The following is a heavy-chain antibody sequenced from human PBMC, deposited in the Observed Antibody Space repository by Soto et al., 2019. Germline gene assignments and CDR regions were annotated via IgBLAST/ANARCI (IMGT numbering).Heavy chain of an antibody. J-gene: IGHJ4*02. CDR3: ARDSSSSVY. CDR2: ISSSGSNI. Sequence: GGSLRLSCAASGFTFSSYGMRWVRQAPGKGLEWVAYISSSGSNIYYADSVKGRFTISRDNAKNTLYLQMNSLRAEDTAVYYCARDSSSSVYWGPGTLVTVSS. CDR1: GFTFSSYG. D-gene: IGHD6-6*01. V-gene: IGHV3-48*04.